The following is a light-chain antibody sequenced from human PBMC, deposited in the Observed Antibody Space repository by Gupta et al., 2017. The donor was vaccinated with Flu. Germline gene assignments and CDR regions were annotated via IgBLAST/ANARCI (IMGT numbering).Light chain of an antibody. CDR2: AAS. Sequence: PATLSVSPGERATLSCRASQSVSSYLAWYQQKPGQAPRLLIYAASNRPTGIPARFSGSGSGTDFTLTISSLEPEDFAVYYCQQRSNWPLTFGGGTKVEIK. CDR3: QQRSNWPLT. V-gene: IGKV3-11*01. J-gene: IGKJ4*01. CDR1: QSVSSY.